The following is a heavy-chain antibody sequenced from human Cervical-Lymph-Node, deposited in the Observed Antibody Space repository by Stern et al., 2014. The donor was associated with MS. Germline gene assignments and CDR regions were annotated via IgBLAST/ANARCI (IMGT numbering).Heavy chain of an antibody. Sequence: ESGRTLVKPTQPLTLTCTFSGFSLSTSGVGVGWLRQPPGKALEWLALIYWNDDKRYSPSLKSRLTITKDTSKNQVVLTITNMDPVDTATYYCARAGFYYGVDVWGQGTTVTVSS. J-gene: IGHJ6*02. V-gene: IGHV2-5*01. CDR1: GFSLSTSGVG. CDR3: ARAGFYYGVDV. CDR2: IYWNDDK.